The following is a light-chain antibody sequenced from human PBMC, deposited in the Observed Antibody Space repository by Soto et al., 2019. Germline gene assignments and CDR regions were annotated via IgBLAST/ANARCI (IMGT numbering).Light chain of an antibody. CDR3: QQYYTNPET. V-gene: IGKV4-1*01. CDR2: WAS. Sequence: DIVMTQSPDSLAVSLGERAAINCKSSQSFLHSSSNKNYLAWYQQKPGQPPKLLIYWASTRKSGVPDRFSGSGSGTVFTLTISSLQAEDVAVYFCQQYYTNPETFGQGTKVEIK. J-gene: IGKJ1*01. CDR1: QSFLHSSSNKNY.